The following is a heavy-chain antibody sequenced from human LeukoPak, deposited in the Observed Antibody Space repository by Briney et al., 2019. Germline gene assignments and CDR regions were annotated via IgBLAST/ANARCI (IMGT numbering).Heavy chain of an antibody. CDR2: IKSKTDGGTT. V-gene: IGHV3-15*01. Sequence: NPGGSLRLSCAASGFTFSNVWMSWVRQAPGKGLGWDGRIKSKTDGGTTDYAAPVKGRFTISRDDSKNTLYLQMNSLKTEDTAVYYCTTGPYSSSWYWLYWGQGTLVTVSS. CDR1: GFTFSNVW. J-gene: IGHJ4*02. CDR3: TTGPYSSSWYWLY. D-gene: IGHD6-13*01.